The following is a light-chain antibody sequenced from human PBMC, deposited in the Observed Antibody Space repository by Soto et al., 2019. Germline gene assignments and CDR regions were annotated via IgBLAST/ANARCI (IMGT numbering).Light chain of an antibody. Sequence: QSVLTQPPSVSAAPGQKVTISGAGSSSNIGNNYVSWYQQLPGTAPKLLIFDNDKRPSGIPHRFSGSKSGTSATLGVTGLQAGDEADYYCGTWDSSLSGGVFGGGTKLTVL. CDR2: DND. CDR1: SSNIGNNY. V-gene: IGLV1-51*01. J-gene: IGLJ2*01. CDR3: GTWDSSLSGGV.